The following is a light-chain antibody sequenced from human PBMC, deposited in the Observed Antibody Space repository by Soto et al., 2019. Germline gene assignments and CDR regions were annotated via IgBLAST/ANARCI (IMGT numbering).Light chain of an antibody. Sequence: QSALTQPRSVSGSPGQSVTISCTGTSSDVGGYNYVSWYQQHPGKAPKLMIYDVSKRPSGVPDRFSGSKSGNTASLTISGLQAEDEADYYCCSYAGSTKVFGGGTKVTVL. CDR1: SSDVGGYNY. V-gene: IGLV2-11*01. J-gene: IGLJ3*02. CDR3: CSYAGSTKV. CDR2: DVS.